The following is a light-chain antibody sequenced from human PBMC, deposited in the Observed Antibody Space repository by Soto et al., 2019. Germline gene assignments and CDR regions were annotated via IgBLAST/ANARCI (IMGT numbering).Light chain of an antibody. J-gene: IGKJ1*01. CDR2: DAS. CDR3: QQRSDWPA. CDR1: QTVSTY. Sequence: VVLTKSSATLSLSPGERATLSCSVSQTVSTYLAWYQQKPGQAPRLLTYDASKRAAGIPARFSGSGSGTDFTLTISSLEPEEFAVYYCQQRSDWPAVGQGTKVDIK. V-gene: IGKV3-11*01.